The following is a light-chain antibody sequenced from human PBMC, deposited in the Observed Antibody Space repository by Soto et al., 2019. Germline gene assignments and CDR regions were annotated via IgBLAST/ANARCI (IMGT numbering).Light chain of an antibody. Sequence: QSVLTQPASVSGSPGQSLTISCTGTTSDIGFYDYVSWYQQYPGKAPKLLIYGVTIRPSGISNRFSGSKSGSTASLTISGLRDADEADYYCRSYTSSSTLYVFGTGTKVPVL. CDR3: RSYTSSSTLYV. J-gene: IGLJ1*01. V-gene: IGLV2-14*01. CDR1: TSDIGFYDY. CDR2: GVT.